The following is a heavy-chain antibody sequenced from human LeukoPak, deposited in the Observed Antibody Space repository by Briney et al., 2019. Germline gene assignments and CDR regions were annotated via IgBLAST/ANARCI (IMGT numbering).Heavy chain of an antibody. CDR1: GFTFSHAW. Sequence: GGSLRLSCAASGFTFSHAWMSWVRQAPGKGLEWVGRFKSETDGGTTDYAAPVKGRFTISGDDSKNTLYLQMNSLKTEDTAVYYCIMTYHWGQGTLVTVSS. J-gene: IGHJ1*01. CDR3: IMTYH. CDR2: FKSETDGGTT. V-gene: IGHV3-15*01.